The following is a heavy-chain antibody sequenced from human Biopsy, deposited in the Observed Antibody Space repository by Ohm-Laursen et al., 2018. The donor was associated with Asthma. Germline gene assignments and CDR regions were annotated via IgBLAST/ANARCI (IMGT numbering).Heavy chain of an antibody. CDR1: GYTFNSAG. V-gene: IGHV1-18*01. CDR2: ISVYNGNT. D-gene: IGHD3-10*01. CDR3: ARAVDYSHYYGIDV. J-gene: IGHJ6*02. Sequence: SVKVSSKAYGYTFNSAGITWVRQAPGQGLAWMGWISVYNGNTKVAQKLQDRATMITDTSTCTAYMELRSLRSDDTSVYFCARAVDYSHYYGIDVWGQGTTVTVS.